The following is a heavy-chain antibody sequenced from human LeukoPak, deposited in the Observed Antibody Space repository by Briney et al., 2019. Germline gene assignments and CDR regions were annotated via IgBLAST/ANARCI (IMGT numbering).Heavy chain of an antibody. CDR3: AELGITMIGGV. J-gene: IGHJ6*04. D-gene: IGHD3-10*02. Sequence: GGSLRLSCTASGFTLSSYWMHWVRQVPGKGLVWVSRISSNGGTINYADSVKGRFTISRDNSKNTLYLQMNSLRAEDTAVYYCAELGITMIGGVWGKGTTVTISS. CDR1: GFTLSSYW. V-gene: IGHV3-74*01. CDR2: ISSNGGTI.